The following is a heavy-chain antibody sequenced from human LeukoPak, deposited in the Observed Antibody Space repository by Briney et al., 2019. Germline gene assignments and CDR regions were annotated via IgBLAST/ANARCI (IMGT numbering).Heavy chain of an antibody. CDR2: ISYDGSNK. CDR1: GFTFSSYG. Sequence: QPGGSLRLSCAASGFTFSSYGMHWARQAPGKGLEWVAVISYDGSNKYYADSVKGRFTISRDNSKNTLYLQMNSLRAEDTAVYYCAKGKGGYNYREGLYFDYWGQGTLVTVSS. V-gene: IGHV3-30*18. J-gene: IGHJ4*02. D-gene: IGHD5-24*01. CDR3: AKGKGGYNYREGLYFDY.